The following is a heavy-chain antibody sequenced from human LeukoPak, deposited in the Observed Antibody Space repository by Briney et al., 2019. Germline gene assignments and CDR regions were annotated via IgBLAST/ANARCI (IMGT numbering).Heavy chain of an antibody. D-gene: IGHD6-6*01. CDR1: GYTFTGYY. CDR3: ARPRVSSSSSPEDAFDI. J-gene: IGHJ3*02. Sequence: ASVTVSCKASGYTFTGYYMHWVRQAPGQGLEWMGWINPNSGGTNYAQKFQGRVTMTRDTSISTAYMELSRLRSDDTAVYYCARPRVSSSSSPEDAFDIWGQGTMVTVSS. V-gene: IGHV1-2*02. CDR2: INPNSGGT.